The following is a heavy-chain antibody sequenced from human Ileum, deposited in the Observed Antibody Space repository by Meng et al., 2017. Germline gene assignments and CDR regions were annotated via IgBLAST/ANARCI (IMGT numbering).Heavy chain of an antibody. Sequence: QVQLVGAGGGVVQPGRSLSISVAASGFTFSNYAMHWVRQAPGKGLEWVAVISYDGSKKYYADSVKGRFTISRDNSKNTLFLQMNSLRGEDTAVYYCARDVSMTVDYWGLGTLVTVPS. CDR1: GFTFSNYA. CDR2: ISYDGSKK. CDR3: ARDVSMTVDY. J-gene: IGHJ4*02. D-gene: IGHD3-22*01. V-gene: IGHV3-30*04.